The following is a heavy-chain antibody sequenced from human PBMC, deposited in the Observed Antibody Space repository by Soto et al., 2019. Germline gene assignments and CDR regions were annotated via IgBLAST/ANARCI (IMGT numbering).Heavy chain of an antibody. CDR2: IYYSGST. CDR1: GGSISSGGYY. J-gene: IGHJ4*02. D-gene: IGHD1-20*01. V-gene: IGHV4-31*03. CDR3: ARARLTEINFAWY. Sequence: SETLSLTCTVSGGSISSGGYYWSWIRQHPGKGLEWIGYIYYSGSTYYNPSLKSRVTISVDTSKNQFSLKLSSVTAADTAVYYCARARLTEINFAWYWGKGTLVTVSS.